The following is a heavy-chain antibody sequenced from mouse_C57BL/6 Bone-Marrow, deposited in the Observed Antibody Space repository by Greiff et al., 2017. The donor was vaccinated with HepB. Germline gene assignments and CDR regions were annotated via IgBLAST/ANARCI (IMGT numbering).Heavy chain of an antibody. CDR1: EYAFPSHD. CDR3: ARQRLRPFDY. Sequence: EVMLVESGGGLVQPGESLKLSCESTEYAFPSHDMPWVRKTPGKRLELVAAINSDGGSTYYPDNMESRFIISRDNTKKTLYLQMSSLRSEDTALYYCARQRLRPFDYWGQGTTLTVSS. D-gene: IGHD3-2*02. V-gene: IGHV5-2*01. CDR2: INSDGGST. J-gene: IGHJ2*01.